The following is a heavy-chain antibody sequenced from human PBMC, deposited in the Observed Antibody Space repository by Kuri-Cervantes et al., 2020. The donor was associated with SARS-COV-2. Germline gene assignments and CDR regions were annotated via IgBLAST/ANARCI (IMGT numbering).Heavy chain of an antibody. CDR3: ARQDSSSKDYYFDY. V-gene: IGHV4-39*01. CDR2: IYYSGST. J-gene: IGHJ4*02. CDR1: GGSISSSSYY. Sequence: SETLSLTCTVSGGSISSSSYYWGWIRQPPGKGLEWIGSIYYSGSTYYNPSLKSRVTISVDTSKNQFSLKLSSVTAADTAVYYCARQDSSSKDYYFDYWGQGTLVTVSS. D-gene: IGHD6-6*01.